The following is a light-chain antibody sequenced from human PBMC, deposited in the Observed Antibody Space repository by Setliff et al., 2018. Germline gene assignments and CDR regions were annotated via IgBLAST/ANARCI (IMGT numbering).Light chain of an antibody. V-gene: IGKV1-5*03. CDR2: KAS. CDR3: QQYNSHSWT. Sequence: STLSASVGDRVTITCRASQTISSWLAWYQQKAGKAPKLLINKASTLESGVPSRFSGSGSGTEFTLTISSLQPDDFATYYCQQYNSHSWTFGQGTKVDIK. J-gene: IGKJ1*01. CDR1: QTISSW.